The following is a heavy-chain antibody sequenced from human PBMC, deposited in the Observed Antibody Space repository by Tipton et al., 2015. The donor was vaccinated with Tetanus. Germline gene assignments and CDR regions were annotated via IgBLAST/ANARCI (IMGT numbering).Heavy chain of an antibody. J-gene: IGHJ1*01. CDR2: LSGSADRT. V-gene: IGHV3-23*01. CDR3: SAATGAH. Sequence: SLRLSCAASGFTLSRYTLSWVRQAPGKGLEWVSSLSGSADRTFYAGPVKGRFTISRDNSKNTLYLQMNGLRVEDTAVYYCSAATGAHWGQGTLVTVSS. CDR1: GFTLSRYT. D-gene: IGHD1-14*01.